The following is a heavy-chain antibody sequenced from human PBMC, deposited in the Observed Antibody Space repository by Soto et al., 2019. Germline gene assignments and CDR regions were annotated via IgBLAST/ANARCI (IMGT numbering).Heavy chain of an antibody. CDR2: IIPIFGTA. CDR3: ARGWGYDSNDYYYAY. CDR1: GGTFSRHA. V-gene: IGHV1-69*01. D-gene: IGHD3-22*01. J-gene: IGHJ4*02. Sequence: QVQLVQSGAEVRKPGSSVKVSCKASGGTFSRHAISWVRQAPGQGLEWMGGIIPIFGTANHAQRFQGRVTLIADESTSTGYMELSSLRSEDTAMYYCARGWGYDSNDYYYAYWGQGSLVIVSS.